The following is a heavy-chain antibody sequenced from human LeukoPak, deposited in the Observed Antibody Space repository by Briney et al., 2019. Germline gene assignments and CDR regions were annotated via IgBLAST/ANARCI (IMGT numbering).Heavy chain of an antibody. CDR3: ARAGRWEGRPHAFDI. CDR1: GYSISSGHY. V-gene: IGHV4-38-2*02. J-gene: IGHJ3*02. CDR2: MYHSGST. Sequence: SETLSLTCTVSGYSISSGHYWGWIRQPPGKGLEWIGSMYHSGSTYYNPPLKSRVTISVDTSKSQFSLKLSSVTAADTALYYCARAGRWEGRPHAFDIWGQGTMVTVSS. D-gene: IGHD1-26*01.